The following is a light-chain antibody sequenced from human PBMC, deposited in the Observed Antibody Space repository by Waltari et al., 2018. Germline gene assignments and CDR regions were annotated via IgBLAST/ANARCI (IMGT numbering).Light chain of an antibody. CDR3: QQYNTYAWT. V-gene: IGKV1-5*03. CDR2: KAS. CDR1: PSISSW. Sequence: DSQMTQSPSTLSASVGARVAITCGASPSISSWLDWYQQKPGKAPTLLIYKASNLASGVPSRFSGSGSGTEFTLTISSLQPDDFATYYCQQYNTYAWTFGQGTKVEIK. J-gene: IGKJ1*01.